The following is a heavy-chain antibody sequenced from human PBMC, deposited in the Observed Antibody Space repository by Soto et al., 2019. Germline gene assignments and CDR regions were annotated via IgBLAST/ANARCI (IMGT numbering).Heavy chain of an antibody. J-gene: IGHJ4*02. CDR3: ARTTAVPNTLRSRYFFDY. V-gene: IGHV4-61*01. CDR1: GGSVSNKTYY. CDR2: VYYSGTT. Sequence: PSETLSLTCSVSGGSVSNKTYYWCWLQPPPGERLEWIGYVYYSGTTNYNPSLKSRVTISVDLSKNQFSLRLSSVTTADTALYYCARTTAVPNTLRSRYFFDYWGQGTLVTVSS. D-gene: IGHD4-17*01.